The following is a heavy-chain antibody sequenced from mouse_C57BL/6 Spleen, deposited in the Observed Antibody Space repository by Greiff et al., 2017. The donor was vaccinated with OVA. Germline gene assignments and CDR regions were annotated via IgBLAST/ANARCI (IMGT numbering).Heavy chain of an antibody. D-gene: IGHD2-5*01. J-gene: IGHJ2*01. CDR1: GYTFTSYW. Sequence: QVQLQQPGAELVRPGTSVKLSCKASGYTFTSYWMHWVKQRPGQGLEWIGVIDPSDSYTNYNQKFKGKATLTVDTSSSTAYMQLSSLTSEDSAVFYCAGNSNNYFDDWGQGTTLTVSS. CDR3: AGNSNNYFDD. CDR2: IDPSDSYT. V-gene: IGHV1-59*01.